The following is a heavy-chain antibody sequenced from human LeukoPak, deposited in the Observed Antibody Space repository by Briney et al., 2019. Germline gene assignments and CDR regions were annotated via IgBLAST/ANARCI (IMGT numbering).Heavy chain of an antibody. CDR2: ISSSSSTI. V-gene: IGHV3-48*01. D-gene: IGHD3-10*01. J-gene: IGHJ4*02. CDR1: GFTFSSYS. Sequence: PGGSLRLSCAASGFTFSSYSMNWVRQAPGKGLEWVSYISSSSSTIYYADSVKGRFTISRDNAKKSLYLQKNSLRAEDTAVYYCARPSRGFFDYWGQGTLVTVSS. CDR3: ARPSRGFFDY.